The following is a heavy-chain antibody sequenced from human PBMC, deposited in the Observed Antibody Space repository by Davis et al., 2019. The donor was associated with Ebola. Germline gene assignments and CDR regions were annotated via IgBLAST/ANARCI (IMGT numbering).Heavy chain of an antibody. J-gene: IGHJ4*02. D-gene: IGHD3-22*01. CDR1: GFTFSYYA. Sequence: GESLKISCAGSGFTFSYYAMSWVRQAPGKGLEWVSSIGGSGTDTYYADSVKGRFTISRDNAKNSLYLQMNSLRDEDTAVYYCARVWGTYDSSGYYSRLFDYWGQGTLVTVSS. CDR3: ARVWGTYDSSGYYSRLFDY. CDR2: IGGSGTDT. V-gene: IGHV3-21*01.